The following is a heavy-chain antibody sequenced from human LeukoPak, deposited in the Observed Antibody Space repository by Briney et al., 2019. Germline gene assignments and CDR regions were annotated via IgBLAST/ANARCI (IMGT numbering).Heavy chain of an antibody. CDR1: GFTLSNYG. Sequence: GGSLRLSCAASGFTLSNYGMPWVRQAPGKGLEWVAGISDSGGSTNYADSVKGRFTISRDNPKNTLYLQMNSLRAEDTAVYFCAKVVFLWFGELPNNDFDYWGQGTLVTVSS. V-gene: IGHV3-23*01. CDR3: AKVVFLWFGELPNNDFDY. D-gene: IGHD3-10*01. CDR2: ISDSGGST. J-gene: IGHJ4*02.